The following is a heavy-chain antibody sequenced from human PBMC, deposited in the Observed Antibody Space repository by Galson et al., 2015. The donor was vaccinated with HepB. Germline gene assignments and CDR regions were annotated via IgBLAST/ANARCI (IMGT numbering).Heavy chain of an antibody. CDR2: INHSGST. J-gene: IGHJ5*02. CDR3: AREAPHYYGSGVRFLDP. CDR1: GGSFSGYY. Sequence: SETLSLTCAVYGGSFSGYYWSWIRQPPGKGLEWIGEINHSGSTNYNPSLKSRVTISVDTSKNQFSLKLSSVTAADTAVYYCAREAPHYYGSGVRFLDPWGQGTLVTVSS. V-gene: IGHV4-34*01. D-gene: IGHD3-10*01.